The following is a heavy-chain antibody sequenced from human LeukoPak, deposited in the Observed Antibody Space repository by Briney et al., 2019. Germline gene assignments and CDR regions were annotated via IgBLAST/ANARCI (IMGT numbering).Heavy chain of an antibody. D-gene: IGHD6-13*01. CDR1: GGSISSYY. J-gene: IGHJ4*02. V-gene: IGHV4-4*07. CDR3: ARQIASAGTAGFDF. Sequence: PSETLSLTSTVSGGSISSYYWSWIRQPAGKGLEWIGRIYSTGSTNYNPSLKSRVTMSVDTSKNQFSLRLRSVTAADTAVYYRARQIASAGTAGFDFWGQGALVTVSS. CDR2: IYSTGST.